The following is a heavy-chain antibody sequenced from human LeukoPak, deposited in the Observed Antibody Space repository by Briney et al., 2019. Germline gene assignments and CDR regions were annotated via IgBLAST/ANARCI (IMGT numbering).Heavy chain of an antibody. J-gene: IGHJ4*02. Sequence: GGSLRLSCAASGFTFSSYSMNWVRQAPGKGLEWVSSISSSSSYIYYADSVKGRFTISRDNAKNSLYLQMNSLRAEDTAVYYCARDGLVDTAMVPLDYWGQGTLVTVSS. CDR1: GFTFSSYS. D-gene: IGHD5-18*01. V-gene: IGHV3-21*01. CDR3: ARDGLVDTAMVPLDY. CDR2: ISSSSSYI.